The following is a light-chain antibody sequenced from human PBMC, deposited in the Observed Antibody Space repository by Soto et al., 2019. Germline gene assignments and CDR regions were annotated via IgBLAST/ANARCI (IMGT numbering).Light chain of an antibody. CDR1: QSISTW. J-gene: IGKJ4*01. V-gene: IGKV1-5*03. CDR2: KAS. Sequence: DIQMTQSPSTLSASVGDRVTITRRASQSISTWLVWYQQKPGKAPKLLIYKASNLESGVPSRFSCSGSGTEFTLTISRLQPDDFATYYCQQYNSYPLSFAGGTKVDIK. CDR3: QQYNSYPLS.